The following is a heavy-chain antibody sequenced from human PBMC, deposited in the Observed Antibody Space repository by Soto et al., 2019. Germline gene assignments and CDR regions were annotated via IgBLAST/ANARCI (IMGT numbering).Heavy chain of an antibody. J-gene: IGHJ6*02. V-gene: IGHV3-23*01. Sequence: WGSLRLSCAASGFTFSSCAMGWVRQAPVKGLEWVSDIIDSGGSTYYADSVKGRFTISRDNSKSTLYLQMNSLRAEDTALYYCAKGRSYYYYYGVDVWGQRTTVIGSS. CDR1: GFTFSSCA. CDR2: IIDSGGST. CDR3: AKGRSYYYYYGVDV.